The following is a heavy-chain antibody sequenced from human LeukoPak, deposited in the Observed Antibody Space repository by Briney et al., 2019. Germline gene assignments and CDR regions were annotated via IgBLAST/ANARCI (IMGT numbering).Heavy chain of an antibody. CDR3: ARVDSSGYYWYYYYGVDV. CDR2: MNPNSGNT. V-gene: IGHV1-8*01. Sequence: ASVKVSCKASGYTFTSYDINWVRQATGQGLEWMGWMNPNSGNTGYAQKFQGRVTMTRNTSISTAYMELSSLRSEDTAVYYCARVDSSGYYWYYYYGVDVWGQGTTVTVSS. D-gene: IGHD3-22*01. J-gene: IGHJ6*02. CDR1: GYTFTSYD.